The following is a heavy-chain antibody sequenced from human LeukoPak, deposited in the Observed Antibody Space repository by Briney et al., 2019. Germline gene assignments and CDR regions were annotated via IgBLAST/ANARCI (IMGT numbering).Heavy chain of an antibody. Sequence: GESLKISCKGSGYMFTSYWIGWVRQMPGKGLEWMGIINPDDSDTRYSPSFQGQVTISADKSISTAYLQWSSLKAPDTAMYYCARFHSSTWYADYWGQGTLVTVSS. CDR1: GYMFTSYW. CDR2: INPDDSDT. CDR3: ARFHSSTWYADY. V-gene: IGHV5-51*01. D-gene: IGHD6-13*01. J-gene: IGHJ4*02.